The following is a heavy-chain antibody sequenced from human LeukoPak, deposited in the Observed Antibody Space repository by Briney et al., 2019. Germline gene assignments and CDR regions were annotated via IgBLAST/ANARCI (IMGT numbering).Heavy chain of an antibody. CDR1: GFTFSSYA. J-gene: IGHJ4*02. D-gene: IGHD3-9*01. CDR3: AKDGLYYDILTGYYKPEPFDY. V-gene: IGHV3-23*01. CDR2: ISGSGGST. Sequence: GGSLSLSCAASGFTFSSYAMSWVRQPPGKGLELVSAISGSGGSTYYADSVKGRFTISRDNSKNTLYLQMNILRAEDTAVYYCAKDGLYYDILTGYYKPEPFDYWGQGTLVTVSS.